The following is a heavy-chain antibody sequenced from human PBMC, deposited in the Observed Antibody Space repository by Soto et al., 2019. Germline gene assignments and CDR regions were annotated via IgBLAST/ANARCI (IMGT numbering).Heavy chain of an antibody. V-gene: IGHV3-23*01. D-gene: IGHD6-6*01. Sequence: EVQLLESGGGLVQPGGSLRLSCADSGFSSNNYVMTWVRQAPGKGLECVSTISGSGDSTYYADSVKGRFTISRDFSKSTLYLQMNSLRAEDTAVYYCAKDWRYSSSSFFDYWGQGTLVTVSA. CDR2: ISGSGDST. CDR1: GFSSNNYV. J-gene: IGHJ4*02. CDR3: AKDWRYSSSSFFDY.